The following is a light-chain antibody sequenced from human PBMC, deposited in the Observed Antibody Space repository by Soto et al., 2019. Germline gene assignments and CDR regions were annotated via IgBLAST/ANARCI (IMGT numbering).Light chain of an antibody. CDR2: TAS. CDR3: QQYSSYPRT. CDR1: QGISTF. V-gene: IGKV1D-16*01. Sequence: DIQLTQSPSSLSASVGDRVTISCRASQGISTFLAWYQQKPGKAPKSLIKTASTLQSGVPSRFSCSGSDTYFILTISSLQPEEFATYYCQQYSSYPRTFGQGTRLDLK. J-gene: IGKJ5*01.